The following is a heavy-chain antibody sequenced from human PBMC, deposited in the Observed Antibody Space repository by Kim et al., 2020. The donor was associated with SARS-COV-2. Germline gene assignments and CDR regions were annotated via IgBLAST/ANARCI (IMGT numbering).Heavy chain of an antibody. D-gene: IGHD3-10*01. CDR3: AKDNGAYGSGSYYSSCYYSDGMDV. CDR2: ISYDGSNK. J-gene: IGHJ6*02. V-gene: IGHV3-30*18. CDR1: GFTFSSYG. Sequence: GGSLRLSCAASGFTFSSYGMHWVRQAPGKGLEWVAVISYDGSNKYYADSVKGRFTISRDNSKNTLYLQMNSLRAEDTAVYYCAKDNGAYGSGSYYSSCYYSDGMDVWGQGATVTVSS.